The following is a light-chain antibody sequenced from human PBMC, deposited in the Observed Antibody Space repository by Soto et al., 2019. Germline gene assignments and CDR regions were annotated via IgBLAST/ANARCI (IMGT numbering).Light chain of an antibody. J-gene: IGKJ3*01. CDR2: DAS. Sequence: IVLTQSPSTLSLSPGERATLSCRASQSVSNYLAWYQQKPGQAPRLLIYDASNRATDIPARFSGSGSGTDFTLTISSLEPEDFAVYYCQRYNNWPSFGPGTKVD. CDR1: QSVSNY. CDR3: QRYNNWPS. V-gene: IGKV3-11*01.